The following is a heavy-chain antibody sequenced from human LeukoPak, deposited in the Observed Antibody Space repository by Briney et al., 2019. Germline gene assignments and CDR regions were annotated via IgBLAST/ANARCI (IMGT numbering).Heavy chain of an antibody. Sequence: SVKVSCKASGYTFTSYDINWVRQATGRGLEWMGWMNPNSGNTGYAQKFQGRVTMTRNTSISTAYMELSSLRSEDTAVYYCARARGDTSSSWYDYWGQGTLVTVSS. V-gene: IGHV1-8*01. CDR1: GYTFTSYD. D-gene: IGHD6-13*01. J-gene: IGHJ4*02. CDR3: ARARGDTSSSWYDY. CDR2: MNPNSGNT.